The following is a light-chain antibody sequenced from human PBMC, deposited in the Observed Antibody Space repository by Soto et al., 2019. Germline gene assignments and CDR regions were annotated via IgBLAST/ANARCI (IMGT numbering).Light chain of an antibody. CDR1: QSTSTW. CDR2: KAS. CDR3: QQYGRYRT. Sequence: DIPMTQSPSPLSASVGDRVTITCRASQSTSTWLAWYQHKPGKAPNLLIYKASSLESGVPSRFSGSGSGTEFTITISSLQPDDVATYYFQQYGRYRTFGQGTKVEIK. V-gene: IGKV1-5*03. J-gene: IGKJ1*01.